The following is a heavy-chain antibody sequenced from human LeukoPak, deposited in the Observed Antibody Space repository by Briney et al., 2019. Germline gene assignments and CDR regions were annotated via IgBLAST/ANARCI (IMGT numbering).Heavy chain of an antibody. CDR2: IYYSGST. D-gene: IGHD6-13*01. J-gene: IGHJ5*02. CDR1: GGSISSYY. CDR3: AREGSSSWYGGYNWFDP. Sequence: SETLSLTCTVSGGSISSYYWSWIRQPPGKRLEWIGYIYYSGSTNYNPSLKSRVTISVDTSKNQFSLKLSSVTAADTAVYYCAREGSSSWYGGYNWFDPWGQGTLVTVSS. V-gene: IGHV4-59*01.